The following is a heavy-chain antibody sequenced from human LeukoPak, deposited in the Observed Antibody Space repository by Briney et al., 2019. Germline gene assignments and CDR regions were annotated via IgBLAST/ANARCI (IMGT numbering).Heavy chain of an antibody. D-gene: IGHD1-1*01. CDR1: GFTFSSYA. CDR3: AKETTSFDP. J-gene: IGHJ5*02. V-gene: IGHV3-23*01. CDR2: ISGGGDST. Sequence: GGSQRLSCAASGFTFSSYAMAWVRQAPGKGLEWVSVISGGGDSTFYADSVKGRFTISRDNSKNTLYLQMDTLRAEDTAIYYCAKETTSFDPWGQGTLVTVSS.